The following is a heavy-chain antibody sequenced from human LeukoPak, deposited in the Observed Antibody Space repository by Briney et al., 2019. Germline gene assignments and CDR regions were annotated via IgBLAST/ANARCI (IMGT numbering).Heavy chain of an antibody. CDR3: ARHVSGGSGSYYFQYFDY. CDR2: IYYSGDA. J-gene: IGHJ4*02. Sequence: PSETLSLTCTVSGGSISSSSHYWGWIRQPPGKGLEWIGSIYYSGDAYYNPSLKSRVSTSVDTSKSQFSLKLSSVTAADTAVYYCARHVSGGSGSYYFQYFDYWGQGTVVTVSS. V-gene: IGHV4-39*01. D-gene: IGHD3-10*01. CDR1: GGSISSSSHY.